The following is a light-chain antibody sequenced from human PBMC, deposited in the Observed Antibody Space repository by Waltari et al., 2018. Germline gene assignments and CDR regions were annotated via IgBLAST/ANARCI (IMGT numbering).Light chain of an antibody. CDR2: DVS. Sequence: QSALTQPASVSGSPGHSITISCTGTSSDVGGYDYVSWYQQHPGKAPKLMIYDVSNWPSGVSNRFSGSKSGNTASLTISGLQAEDEADYYCNSYTSSSTLVFGGGTKLTVL. CDR3: NSYTSSSTLV. CDR1: SSDVGGYDY. J-gene: IGLJ2*01. V-gene: IGLV2-14*03.